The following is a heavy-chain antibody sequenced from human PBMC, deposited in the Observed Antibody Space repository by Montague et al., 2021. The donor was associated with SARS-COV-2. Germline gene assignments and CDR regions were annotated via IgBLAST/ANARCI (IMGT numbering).Heavy chain of an antibody. Sequence: SETLSLTCAVYGGSFSGYYWSWIRQPPGKGLEWIGVINHSGSTNYNPSLKSRVPISVDTSKNQVYLKLSPVTVAATAVYYCARVRYYGSGTCLGMDVWGQGTTVTVSS. CDR2: INHSGST. CDR3: ARVRYYGSGTCLGMDV. CDR1: GGSFSGYY. V-gene: IGHV4-34*01. D-gene: IGHD3-10*01. J-gene: IGHJ6*02.